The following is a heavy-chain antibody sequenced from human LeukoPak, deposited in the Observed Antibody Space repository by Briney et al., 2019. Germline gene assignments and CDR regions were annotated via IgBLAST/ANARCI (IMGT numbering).Heavy chain of an antibody. CDR3: ASRGMVRGVMDV. Sequence: ASVKVSCKASGYTFTGYYMHWVRQAPGQGLEWMGWINPNSSGTNYAQKFQGRVTMTRDTSISTAYMELSRLRSDDTAVYYCASRGMVRGVMDVWGKGTTDTVSS. CDR1: GYTFTGYY. D-gene: IGHD3-10*01. J-gene: IGHJ6*04. CDR2: INPNSSGT. V-gene: IGHV1-2*02.